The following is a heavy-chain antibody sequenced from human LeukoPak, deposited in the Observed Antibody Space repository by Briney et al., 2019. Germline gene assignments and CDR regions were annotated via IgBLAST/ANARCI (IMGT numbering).Heavy chain of an antibody. Sequence: GGTLRLSCAASEFTFSKYSMNWVRQAPGKGLEWVSSISGSSTYIYYADSVKGRFTISRDNAKNSLYLQMNSLRAEDTAVYYCARGTLSTGWLFDYWGQGTLVTVSS. CDR2: ISGSSTYI. D-gene: IGHD6-19*01. V-gene: IGHV3-21*01. J-gene: IGHJ4*02. CDR3: ARGTLSTGWLFDY. CDR1: EFTFSKYS.